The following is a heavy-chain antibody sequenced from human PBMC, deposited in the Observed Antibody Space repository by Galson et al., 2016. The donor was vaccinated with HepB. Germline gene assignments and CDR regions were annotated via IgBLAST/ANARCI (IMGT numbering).Heavy chain of an antibody. J-gene: IGHJ6*02. CDR1: GFTFNNYA. CDR2: ISGSGGST. V-gene: IGHV3-23*01. Sequence: SLRLSCAASGFTFNNYAMNWVRQAPGKGLECVSAISGSGGSTYYTDSVKGRFTISRDSSKNTLYLHMNSLRAEDTAVYYCAKEIREARPRYYDYGIHVWGQGTTVIVS. CDR3: AKEIREARPRYYDYGIHV. D-gene: IGHD6-6*01.